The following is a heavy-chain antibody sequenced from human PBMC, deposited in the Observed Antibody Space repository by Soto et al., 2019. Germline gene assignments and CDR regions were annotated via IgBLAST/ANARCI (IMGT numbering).Heavy chain of an antibody. CDR2: VFYTGST. CDR3: ARAFGSTMPSLV. Sequence: SETLSLTCSVSGGPISSYYWNWIRQPPGKGLEWIGYVFYTGSTDYNPSLKSRVTMSIDTSRNQFSLKLTSVSAADTAVYYCARAFGSTMPSLVWGQGTLVTVAA. V-gene: IGHV4-59*01. CDR1: GGPISSYY. J-gene: IGHJ4*02. D-gene: IGHD2-2*01.